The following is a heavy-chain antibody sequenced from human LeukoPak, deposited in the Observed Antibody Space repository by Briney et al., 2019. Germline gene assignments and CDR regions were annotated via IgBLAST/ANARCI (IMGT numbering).Heavy chain of an antibody. CDR1: GFTFDDYA. D-gene: IGHD3-10*01. CDR2: ISWNSGSI. Sequence: GGSLRLSCAASGFTFDDYAMHWVRQAPGKGLEWASGISWNSGSIGYADSVKGRFTISRDNAKNSLYLQMNSLRAEDTALYYCAKAHYRFGEFTQNWFDPWGQGTLVTVSS. CDR3: AKAHYRFGEFTQNWFDP. V-gene: IGHV3-9*01. J-gene: IGHJ5*02.